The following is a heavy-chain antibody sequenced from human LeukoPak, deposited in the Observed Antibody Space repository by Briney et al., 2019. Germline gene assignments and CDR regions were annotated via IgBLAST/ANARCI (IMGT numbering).Heavy chain of an antibody. Sequence: GGSLRLSCAASGFTFSSYSMSWVRQAPGKGLEWVSAISETGGTIHYADSVRGRFIISRDNSKNTLYLQMNSLRAEDTAVYYCAREMTIITYPFDSWGQGTLVTVSS. D-gene: IGHD5-24*01. V-gene: IGHV3-23*01. CDR1: GFTFSSYS. J-gene: IGHJ4*02. CDR2: ISETGGTI. CDR3: AREMTIITYPFDS.